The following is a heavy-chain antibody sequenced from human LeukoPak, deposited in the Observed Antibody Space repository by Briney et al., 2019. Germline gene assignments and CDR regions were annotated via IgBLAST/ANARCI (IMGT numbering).Heavy chain of an antibody. V-gene: IGHV4-39*07. CDR1: GGSISSSSYY. Sequence: SETLSLTCTVSGGSISSSSYYWSWIRQPPGKGLEWIGEINHSGSTNYNPSLKSRVTISVDTSKNQFSLKLSSVTAADTAVYYCARGQGYYDSSGYYYWGQGTLVTVSS. D-gene: IGHD3-22*01. CDR2: INHSGST. J-gene: IGHJ4*02. CDR3: ARGQGYYDSSGYYY.